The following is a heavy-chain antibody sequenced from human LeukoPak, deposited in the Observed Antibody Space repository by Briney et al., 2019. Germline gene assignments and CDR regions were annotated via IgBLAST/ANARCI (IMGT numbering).Heavy chain of an antibody. J-gene: IGHJ4*02. Sequence: GGSLRLSCAASASGVSFTSHSMNWVRQAPGKGLEWISYISSSGSYIFYAASVEGRFTVSRDNARNSLYLQMNSLRAEDKAIYYCAREYNSRATFDYWGQGTLVTVSS. V-gene: IGHV3-21*05. CDR2: ISSSGSYI. D-gene: IGHD1-20*01. CDR1: ASGVSFTSHS. CDR3: AREYNSRATFDY.